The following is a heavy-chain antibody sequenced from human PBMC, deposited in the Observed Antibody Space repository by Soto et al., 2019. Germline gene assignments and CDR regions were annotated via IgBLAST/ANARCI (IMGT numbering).Heavy chain of an antibody. CDR3: ARGNWHNCYGMDV. CDR1: GFTFSSFG. V-gene: IGHV3-33*01. D-gene: IGHD1-1*01. Sequence: QVQLVESGGGVVQPGRSLRLSCAASGFTFSSFGMHWVRQAPGEGLEWVAVIWYDGSNKYYSDSVRGRFTISRDNSKNTLYLQMNNLRVDDTAVYYWARGNWHNCYGMDVWGQGTTVTVSS. J-gene: IGHJ6*02. CDR2: IWYDGSNK.